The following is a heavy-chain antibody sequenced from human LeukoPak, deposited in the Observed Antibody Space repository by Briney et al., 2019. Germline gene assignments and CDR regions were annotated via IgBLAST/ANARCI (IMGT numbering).Heavy chain of an antibody. CDR3: ARQSVSSGSYPYDY. Sequence: TAGESLKISCKGSGYSFSSYWIGWVRQMPGKGLEWMGIIYPSDSDTRYSPSFQGQVTISADKSISTAYLQWSSLKASDTAMYYCARQSVSSGSYPYDYWGQGTLVTVSS. CDR2: IYPSDSDT. V-gene: IGHV5-51*01. CDR1: GYSFSSYW. D-gene: IGHD3-10*01. J-gene: IGHJ4*02.